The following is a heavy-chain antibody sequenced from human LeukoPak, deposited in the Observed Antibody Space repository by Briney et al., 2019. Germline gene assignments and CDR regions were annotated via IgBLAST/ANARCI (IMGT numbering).Heavy chain of an antibody. CDR1: GFTFSSYG. D-gene: IGHD3-3*01. CDR3: AKDDSYTIFRVVTSEGAFDI. V-gene: IGHV3-30*18. J-gene: IGHJ3*02. Sequence: PGGSLRLSCAASGFTFSSYGMHWVRQAPGKGLEWVAVISYDGSNKYYADSVKGRFTISRDNSKNTLYLQMNSLRAEDTAVYYCAKDDSYTIFRVVTSEGAFDIWGQGTMVTVSS. CDR2: ISYDGSNK.